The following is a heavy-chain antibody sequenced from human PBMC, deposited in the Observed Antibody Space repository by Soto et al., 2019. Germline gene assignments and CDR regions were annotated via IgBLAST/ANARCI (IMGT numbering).Heavy chain of an antibody. CDR2: ITGGGVNT. J-gene: IGHJ4*02. CDR3: AKGGSEYCIGPRCYHFDS. CDR1: GFTFSSYA. V-gene: IGHV3-23*01. D-gene: IGHD2-15*01. Sequence: GGSLRLSCAASGFTFSSYAMTWVRQAPGKGLEWVSAITGGGVNTYSADSVKGRFTISRDNSKNTLYLHMNSLRAEDTAIYFCAKGGSEYCIGPRCYHFDSWGQGTLVTVSS.